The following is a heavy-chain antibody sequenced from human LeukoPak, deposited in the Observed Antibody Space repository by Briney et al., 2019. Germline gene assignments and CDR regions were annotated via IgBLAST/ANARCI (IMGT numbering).Heavy chain of an antibody. V-gene: IGHV3-48*04. CDR3: ARCPRWAHFDY. D-gene: IGHD4-23*01. J-gene: IGHJ4*02. CDR1: GFTSSSYW. Sequence: RAGGSLRLSCEASGFTSSSYWMHWVRQAPGKGLEWVSYISSSGRAIYYADSVKGRFTVPRDNAKNSLYLQMNSLRAEDTAVYYCARCPRWAHFDYWGQGTLVTVSS. CDR2: ISSSGRAI.